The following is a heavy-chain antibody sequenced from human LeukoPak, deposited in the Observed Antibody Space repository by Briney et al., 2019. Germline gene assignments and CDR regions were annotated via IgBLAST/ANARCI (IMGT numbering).Heavy chain of an antibody. V-gene: IGHV3-7*01. CDR3: ARAHIPNF. D-gene: IGHD2-2*02. J-gene: IGHJ4*02. Sequence: TGGSLRLSCAASGFTFSSYAMSWVRQAPGKGLEWVANIKEDGSEKFYVDSVKGRFTISRDNAKNSLYLQMNSLRVEDTAVYYCARAHIPNFWGQGTLVTVSS. CDR2: IKEDGSEK. CDR1: GFTFSSYA.